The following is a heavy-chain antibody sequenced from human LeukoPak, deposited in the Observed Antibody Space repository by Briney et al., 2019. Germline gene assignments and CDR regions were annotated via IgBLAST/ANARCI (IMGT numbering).Heavy chain of an antibody. CDR2: IYPGDSDT. V-gene: IGHV5-51*01. D-gene: IGHD3-22*01. J-gene: IGHJ4*02. CDR1: GYSFTSYW. Sequence: GGSLKISCKGSGYSFTSYWIGWVRQMPGKGLEWMGIIYPGDSDTRYSPSFQGQVTISADKSISTAYLQWSSLKASDTAMYYCARFVRYYDSSGYSKYYFDYWGQGTLVTVSS. CDR3: ARFVRYYDSSGYSKYYFDY.